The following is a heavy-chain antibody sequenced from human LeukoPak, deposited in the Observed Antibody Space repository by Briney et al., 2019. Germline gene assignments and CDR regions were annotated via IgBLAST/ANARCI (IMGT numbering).Heavy chain of an antibody. Sequence: KPSETLSLTCTVSGYSISSGYYWGWIRQPPGKGLEWIGSGSTYYNPSLKSRVTISVDTSKNQFSLKLSSVTAADTAVYYCARFAQNLAVAGNPFDYWGQGTLVTVSS. J-gene: IGHJ4*02. CDR1: GYSISSGYY. V-gene: IGHV4-38-2*02. D-gene: IGHD6-19*01. CDR3: ARFAQNLAVAGNPFDY. CDR2: SGST.